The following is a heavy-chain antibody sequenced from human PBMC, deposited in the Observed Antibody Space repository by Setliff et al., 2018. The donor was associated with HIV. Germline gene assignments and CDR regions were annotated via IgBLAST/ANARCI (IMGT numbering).Heavy chain of an antibody. CDR2: IYYGGST. V-gene: IGHV4-39*01. CDR3: ARLMVLGSGYSYYFDY. J-gene: IGHJ4*02. CDR1: GGSTRSSSYY. Sequence: SETLSLTCTVSGGSTRSSSYYWGWIRQPPGRGLEWIGSIYYGGSTYYNPSIKSRVTLSVDTSKNQFSLKLSSVTAADTAVYYCARLMVLGSGYSYYFDYWGQGTLVTVSS. D-gene: IGHD3-22*01.